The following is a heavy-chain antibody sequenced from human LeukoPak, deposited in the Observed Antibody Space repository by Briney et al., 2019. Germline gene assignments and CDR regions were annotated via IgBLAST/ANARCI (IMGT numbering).Heavy chain of an antibody. D-gene: IGHD6-13*01. J-gene: IGHJ4*02. CDR2: IKQDGSEK. Sequence: PGGSLRLSCAASGFTFSTYWMIWVRQAPGKGLEGVANIKQDGSEKYYVDSVKGRFTISRDNAKNSLYLQMNSLRAEDTAVYYCARGSLSAAVAEDYWGRGTLVTVSS. CDR1: GFTFSTYW. CDR3: ARGSLSAAVAEDY. V-gene: IGHV3-7*01.